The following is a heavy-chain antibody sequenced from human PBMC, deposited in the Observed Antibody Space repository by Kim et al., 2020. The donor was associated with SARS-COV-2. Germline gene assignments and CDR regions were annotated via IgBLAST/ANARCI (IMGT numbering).Heavy chain of an antibody. CDR2: IYSGGGT. CDR3: VRDITAGCT. CDR1: DFTVSLHF. D-gene: IGHD6-13*01. V-gene: IGHV3-53*01. J-gene: IGHJ1*01. Sequence: GGSLRLSCAASDFTVSLHFMTWVRQAPGKGLECVSVIYSGGGTYYADSVKGRFTISRDNSNKTVSRQMNSLRGEDSAFYYCVRDITAGCTWGQGTLVPVST.